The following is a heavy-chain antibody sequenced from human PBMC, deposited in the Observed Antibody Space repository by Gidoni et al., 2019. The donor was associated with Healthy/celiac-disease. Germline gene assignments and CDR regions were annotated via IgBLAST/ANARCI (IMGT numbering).Heavy chain of an antibody. D-gene: IGHD4-17*01. CDR3: ARHPWVDYGGNFLAFDI. V-gene: IGHV5-51*01. Sequence: EVQLVQSGAEVKKPGESLKISCKGSGYSFTSYWIGWVRQMPGKGLEWMGIIHPGDSDTRYSPSFQGQVTISADKSISTAYLQWSSLKASDTAMYYCARHPWVDYGGNFLAFDIWGQGTMVTVSS. J-gene: IGHJ3*02. CDR2: IHPGDSDT. CDR1: GYSFTSYW.